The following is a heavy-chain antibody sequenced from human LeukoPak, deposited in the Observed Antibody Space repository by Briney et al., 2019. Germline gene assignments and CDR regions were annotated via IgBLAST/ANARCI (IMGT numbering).Heavy chain of an antibody. J-gene: IGHJ3*02. CDR3: ASRSRYYYDSSGAFDI. D-gene: IGHD3-22*01. Sequence: SQTLSLTCAVSGGSISSGGYSWSWIRQPPGKGLEWIGYIYHSGSTYYNSSLKSRVTISVDRSKNQFSLKLSSVTAADTAVYYCASRSRYYYDSSGAFDIWGQGTMVTVSS. CDR1: GGSISSGGYS. V-gene: IGHV4-30-2*01. CDR2: IYHSGST.